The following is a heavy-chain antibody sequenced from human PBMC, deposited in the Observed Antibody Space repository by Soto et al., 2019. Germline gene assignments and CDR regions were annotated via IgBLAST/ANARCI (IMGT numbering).Heavy chain of an antibody. CDR3: ARDRELILGIADRQSFRDAFDI. CDR1: GDSVSSNSAA. Sequence: SQTLSLTCAISGDSVSSNSAAWNWIRQSPSRGLEWLGRTYYRSKWYNDYAVSVKSRITINPDTSKNQFSLQLNSVTPEDTAVYYCARDRELILGIADRQSFRDAFDIWGQGTMVTVSS. CDR2: TYYRSKWYN. D-gene: IGHD6-6*01. V-gene: IGHV6-1*01. J-gene: IGHJ3*02.